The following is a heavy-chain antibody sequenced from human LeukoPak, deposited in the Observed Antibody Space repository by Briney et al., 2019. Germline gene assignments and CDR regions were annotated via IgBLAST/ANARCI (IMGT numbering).Heavy chain of an antibody. CDR3: ARVSYYGSGSYYKPPYYYYYMDV. D-gene: IGHD3-10*01. CDR2: IYHSGST. V-gene: IGHV4-38-2*02. CDR1: GYSISSGYY. J-gene: IGHJ6*03. Sequence: SETLSLTCTVSGYSISSGYYWGWIRQPPGKGLEWIGSIYHSGSTYYNPSLKSRVTISVDTSKNQFSLKLSSVTAADTAVYYCARVSYYGSGSYYKPPYYYYYMDVWGKGTTVTISS.